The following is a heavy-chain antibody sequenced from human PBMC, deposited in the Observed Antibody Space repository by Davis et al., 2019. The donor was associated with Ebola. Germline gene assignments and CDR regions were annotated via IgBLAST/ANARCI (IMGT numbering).Heavy chain of an antibody. Sequence: AASVKVSCKASGGTFSSYAISWVRQAPGQGLEWMGGIIPIFGTANYAQKFQGRVTITADESTSTAYMELSSLRSEDTAVYYCARGAEQWLGRAHIDYWGQGTLVTVSS. CDR2: IIPIFGTA. J-gene: IGHJ4*02. CDR3: ARGAEQWLGRAHIDY. D-gene: IGHD6-19*01. V-gene: IGHV1-69*13. CDR1: GGTFSSYA.